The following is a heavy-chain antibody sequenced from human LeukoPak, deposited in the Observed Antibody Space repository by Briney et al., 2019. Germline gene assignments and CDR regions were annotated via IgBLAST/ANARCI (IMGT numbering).Heavy chain of an antibody. CDR3: ARGVLKRTRTNRIAPRHNWFDP. Sequence: SETLSLTCAVYGGSFSGYYWSWIRQPPGKGLEWIGEINHSGSTNYNPPLRSRVTISVDTSKNQFSLKLSSVTAADTAVYYCARGVLKRTRTNRIAPRHNWFDPWGQGTLVTVSS. CDR2: INHSGST. CDR1: GGSFSGYY. V-gene: IGHV4-34*01. D-gene: IGHD6-13*01. J-gene: IGHJ5*02.